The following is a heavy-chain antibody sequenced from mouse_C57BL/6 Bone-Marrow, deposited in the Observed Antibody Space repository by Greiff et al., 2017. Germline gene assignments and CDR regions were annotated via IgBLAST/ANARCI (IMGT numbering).Heavy chain of an antibody. J-gene: IGHJ2*01. D-gene: IGHD1-1*01. Sequence: VQLQQSGAELARPGASVKLSCKASGYTFTSYGISWVKQRTGQGLEWIGAIYPRSGNTYYTEKFKGKATLTADKSSSTAYMELRSLTSEDSAVYFCARDAVVATPYYFDYWGQGTTLTVSA. CDR3: ARDAVVATPYYFDY. CDR1: GYTFTSYG. CDR2: IYPRSGNT. V-gene: IGHV1-81*01.